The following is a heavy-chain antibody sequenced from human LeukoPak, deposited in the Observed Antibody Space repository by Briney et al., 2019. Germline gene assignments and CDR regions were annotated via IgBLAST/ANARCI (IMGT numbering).Heavy chain of an antibody. Sequence: ETLSLTCTVSGGSISSSSYYWGWIRQPPGKGLEWVSSISSSSSYIYYADSVKGRFTISRDNAKNSLYLQMNSLRAEDTAVYYCARLTYSSGWLAGGQGTLVTVSS. CDR2: ISSSSSYI. CDR1: GGSISSSS. J-gene: IGHJ4*02. D-gene: IGHD6-19*01. CDR3: ARLTYSSGWLA. V-gene: IGHV3-21*01.